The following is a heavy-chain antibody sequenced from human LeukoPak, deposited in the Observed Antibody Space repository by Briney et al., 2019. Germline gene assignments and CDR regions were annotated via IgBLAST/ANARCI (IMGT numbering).Heavy chain of an antibody. CDR3: ARSFYDILIGYYQYFDY. CDR2: IYRDGSS. Sequence: GGSLRLSCVASGLSVSSNYMSWVRQAPGKGLEWVSVIYRDGSSYYAESVKGRFTISRDNTKNTLYIQMNSLRAEDTAVYYCARSFYDILIGYYQYFDYWGQGTLVTVSS. D-gene: IGHD3-9*01. J-gene: IGHJ4*02. CDR1: GLSVSSNY. V-gene: IGHV3-66*01.